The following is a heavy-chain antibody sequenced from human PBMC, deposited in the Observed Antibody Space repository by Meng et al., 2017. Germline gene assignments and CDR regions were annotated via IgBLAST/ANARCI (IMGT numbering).Heavy chain of an antibody. CDR2: INPNSGGT. CDR1: GYTFTGYY. J-gene: IGHJ4*02. V-gene: IGHV1-2*02. Sequence: ASVKVSCKASGYTFTGYYMHWVRQAPGQGLEWMGWINPNSGGTNYAQKFQGRVTMTRDTSISTAYMELSRLRSDDTAVYYCAREGISSGWYRRDGSEIDYWGQGTLVTVSS. CDR3: AREGISSGWYRRDGSEIDY. D-gene: IGHD6-19*01.